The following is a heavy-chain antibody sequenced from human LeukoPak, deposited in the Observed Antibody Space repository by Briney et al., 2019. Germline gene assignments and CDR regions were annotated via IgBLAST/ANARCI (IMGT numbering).Heavy chain of an antibody. V-gene: IGHV4-34*01. Sequence: SETLSLTCAVYGGSFSGYYWSWLRQPPGKGLEWIGEINNSGSTNYNPSLKSRVTISVDTSKNHFSLKLSSVTAAYTAVYYCARGVLRYFDWLSPVFDYWGQGTLVTVSS. CDR3: ARGVLRYFDWLSPVFDY. CDR1: GGSFSGYY. CDR2: INNSGST. J-gene: IGHJ4*02. D-gene: IGHD3-9*01.